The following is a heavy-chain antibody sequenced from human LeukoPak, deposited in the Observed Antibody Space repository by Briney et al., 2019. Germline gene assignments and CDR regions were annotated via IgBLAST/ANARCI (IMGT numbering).Heavy chain of an antibody. Sequence: GGSLRLSCAASGFTFNSYAMSWVRQAPGKGLEWVSGISGIGGSTYYADSVKGRFTISRDNSKNTLYLQMNSLRAEDTAVYYCAKLASDYVWGTYRPFDFWDQGNLVTVSS. D-gene: IGHD3-16*02. CDR1: GFTFNSYA. V-gene: IGHV3-23*01. CDR3: AKLASDYVWGTYRPFDF. J-gene: IGHJ4*02. CDR2: ISGIGGST.